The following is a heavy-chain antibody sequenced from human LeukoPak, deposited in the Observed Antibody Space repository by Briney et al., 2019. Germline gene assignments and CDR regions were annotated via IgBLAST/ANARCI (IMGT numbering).Heavy chain of an antibody. CDR1: GGTFSSYA. J-gene: IGHJ5*02. D-gene: IGHD5-18*01. V-gene: IGHV1-69*04. CDR3: AREAGYTGFDP. Sequence: SAKVSCKASGGTFSSYAISWVRQAPGQGLEWMGRIIPILGIANYAQKFQGRVTITADKSTSTAYMELSSLRSEDTAVYYCAREAGYTGFDPWGQGTLATVSS. CDR2: IIPILGIA.